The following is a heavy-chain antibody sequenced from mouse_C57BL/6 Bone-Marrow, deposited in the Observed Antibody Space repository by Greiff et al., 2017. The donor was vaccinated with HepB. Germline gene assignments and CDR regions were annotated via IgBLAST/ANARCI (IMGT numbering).Heavy chain of an antibody. CDR1: GFTFSDYG. D-gene: IGHD2-4*01. CDR3: ARDYDMAWFAY. V-gene: IGHV5-17*01. Sequence: EVKVEESGGGLVKPGGSLKLSCAASGFTFSDYGMHWVRQAPEKGLEWVAYISSGSSTIYYADTVKGRFTISRDNAKNTLFLQMTSLRSEDTAMYYCARDYDMAWFAYWGQGTLVTVSA. CDR2: ISSGSSTI. J-gene: IGHJ3*01.